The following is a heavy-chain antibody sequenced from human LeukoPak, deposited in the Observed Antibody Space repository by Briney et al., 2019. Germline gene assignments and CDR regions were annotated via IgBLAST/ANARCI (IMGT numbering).Heavy chain of an antibody. Sequence: GGSLRLSCAASGFTVSSNYMSWVRQAPGKGLEWVSVIYSGGSTYYADSVKGRFTISRDNSKNTLYLQMNSLRAEDTAVYYCARDPTMVRGVFHWGQGTLVTVSS. CDR3: ARDPTMVRGVFH. D-gene: IGHD3-10*01. CDR1: GFTVSSNY. V-gene: IGHV3-66*01. J-gene: IGHJ4*02. CDR2: IYSGGST.